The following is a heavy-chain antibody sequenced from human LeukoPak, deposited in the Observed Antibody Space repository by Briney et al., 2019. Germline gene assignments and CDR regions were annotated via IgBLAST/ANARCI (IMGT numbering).Heavy chain of an antibody. CDR2: IYYSGST. CDR1: GGSISSYY. CDR3: ARDRYSPHWGDYFDY. J-gene: IGHJ4*02. D-gene: IGHD7-27*01. Sequence: SETLSLTCTVSGGSISSYYWSWIRQPPGKGLEWIGYIYYSGSTNYNPSLKSRVTISVDTSKNQFSLKLSSVTAADTAVYYCARDRYSPHWGDYFDYWGQGTLVTVPS. V-gene: IGHV4-59*01.